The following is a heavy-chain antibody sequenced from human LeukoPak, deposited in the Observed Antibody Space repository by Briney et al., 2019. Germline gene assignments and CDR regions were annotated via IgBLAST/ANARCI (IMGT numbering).Heavy chain of an antibody. Sequence: VASVKVSCKASGYTFTSYGISWVRQAPGQGLEWMGWISAYNGNANYAQKLQGRVTMTTDTSTSTAYMELRSLRSDDTAVYYCARLGGSFYYYYYYMDVWGKGTTVTVSS. D-gene: IGHD1-26*01. J-gene: IGHJ6*03. V-gene: IGHV1-18*01. CDR3: ARLGGSFYYYYYYMDV. CDR2: ISAYNGNA. CDR1: GYTFTSYG.